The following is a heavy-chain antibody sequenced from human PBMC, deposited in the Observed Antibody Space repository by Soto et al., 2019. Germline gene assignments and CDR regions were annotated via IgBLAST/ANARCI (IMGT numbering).Heavy chain of an antibody. CDR3: ARYTSNDYGDYGRQSVYFDY. CDR1: GGSISSGGYY. Sequence: QVQLQESGPGLVKPSQTLSLTCTVSGGSISSGGYYWSWIRQHPGKGLEWIGYIYYSGSTYYNPSLKSRVTISVDTSKNQFSLKLSSVTAADTAVYYCARYTSNDYGDYGRQSVYFDYWGQGTLVTVSS. J-gene: IGHJ4*02. CDR2: IYYSGST. D-gene: IGHD4-17*01. V-gene: IGHV4-31*03.